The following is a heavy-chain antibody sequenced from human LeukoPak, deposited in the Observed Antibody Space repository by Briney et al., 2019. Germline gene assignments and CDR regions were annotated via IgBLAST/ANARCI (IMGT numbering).Heavy chain of an antibody. J-gene: IGHJ6*03. CDR2: MNPNSGNT. V-gene: IGHV1-8*01. Sequence: ASVKVSCKASGYTFTSYDINWVRQATGQGLEWMGWMNPNSGNTGYAQKFQGRATMTRNTSISTAYMELSSLRSEDTAVYYCARTLNYYYYYYMDVWGKGTTVTVSS. CDR1: GYTFTSYD. CDR3: ARTLNYYYYYYMDV.